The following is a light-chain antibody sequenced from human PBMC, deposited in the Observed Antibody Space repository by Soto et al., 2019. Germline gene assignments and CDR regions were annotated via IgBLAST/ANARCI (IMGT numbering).Light chain of an antibody. V-gene: IGKV3-15*01. Sequence: EIVMTQSPDTLSVSPGERATVSCRASESVSSNLAWYQQKAGQAPRLLIYGASTRATGIPARFSGSGSGTEFTLTISTLQSEDVAIYSCQQYNSWPPYTFGQGTKVDIK. J-gene: IGKJ2*01. CDR3: QQYNSWPPYT. CDR2: GAS. CDR1: ESVSSN.